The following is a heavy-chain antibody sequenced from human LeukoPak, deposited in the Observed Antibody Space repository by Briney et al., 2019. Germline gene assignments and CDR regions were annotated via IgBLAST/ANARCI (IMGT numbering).Heavy chain of an antibody. V-gene: IGHV4-61*08. D-gene: IGHD3-10*01. CDR3: ASLGGTMVRGVIKTYYFDY. CDR2: IYYSGST. Sequence: SQTLSLTCTVSGGSISSGGYYWSWIRQPPGKGLEWIGYIYYSGSTNYNPSLKSRVTISVDTSKNQFSLKLSSVTAADTAVYYCASLGGTMVRGVIKTYYFDYWGQGTLVTVSS. J-gene: IGHJ4*02. CDR1: GGSISSGGYY.